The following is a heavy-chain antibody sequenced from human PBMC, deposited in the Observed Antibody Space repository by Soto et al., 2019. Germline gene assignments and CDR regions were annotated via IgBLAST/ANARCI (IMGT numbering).Heavy chain of an antibody. D-gene: IGHD6-13*01. Sequence: GGSLRLSCAASGFTFSSYAMSWVRQAPGKGLEWVSAISGSGGSTYYADSVKGRFTISRDNSKNTLYLQMNSLRAEDTAVYYCAKRAAAGSSRKQIYFDYWGQGTLVTVSS. CDR1: GFTFSSYA. J-gene: IGHJ4*02. CDR3: AKRAAAGSSRKQIYFDY. V-gene: IGHV3-23*01. CDR2: ISGSGGST.